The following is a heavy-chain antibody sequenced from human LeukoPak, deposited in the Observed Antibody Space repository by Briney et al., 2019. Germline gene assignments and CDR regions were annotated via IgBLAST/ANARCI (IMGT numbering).Heavy chain of an antibody. V-gene: IGHV4-59*08. D-gene: IGHD1-26*01. Sequence: SETLSLTCTVSGGSISSYYWSWIRQPPGKGLEWIGYIYYSGSTNYNPSLKSRVTISVDTSNNQFSLKLSSVTAADTAVYYCARGRASPPYSGSYYFDYWGQGTLVTVSS. J-gene: IGHJ4*02. CDR2: IYYSGST. CDR3: ARGRASPPYSGSYYFDY. CDR1: GGSISSYY.